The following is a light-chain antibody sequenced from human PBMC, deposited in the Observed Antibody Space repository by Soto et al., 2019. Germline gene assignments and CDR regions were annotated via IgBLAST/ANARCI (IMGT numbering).Light chain of an antibody. CDR3: QQYNNWPPWT. CDR1: QSVSSN. CDR2: SAF. J-gene: IGKJ1*01. Sequence: EIVLTQSPGTLSLSPGERGTLSCRASQSVSSNYLAWYQQKPGQAPRLLIYSAFSRATGIPARFSGSGSGTEFTLTISSLQSEDFAVYYCQQYNNWPPWTFGQGTKVEIK. V-gene: IGKV3-15*01.